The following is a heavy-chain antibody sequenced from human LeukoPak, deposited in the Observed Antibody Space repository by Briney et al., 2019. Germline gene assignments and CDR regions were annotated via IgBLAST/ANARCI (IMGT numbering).Heavy chain of an antibody. CDR1: GGTFSSYA. J-gene: IGHJ5*02. CDR3: ARRAGIGYYDILTGYYAWFDP. CDR2: TVPIFGTA. D-gene: IGHD3-9*01. V-gene: IGHV1-69*06. Sequence: ASVKVSCKASGGTFSSYAISWVRQAPGQGLEWMGGTVPIFGTANYAQKFQGRVTITADKSTSTAYMELSSLRSEDTAVYYCARRAGIGYYDILTGYYAWFDPWGQGTLVTVSS.